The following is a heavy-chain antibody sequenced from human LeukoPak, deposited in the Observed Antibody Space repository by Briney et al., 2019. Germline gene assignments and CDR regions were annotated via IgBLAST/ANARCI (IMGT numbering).Heavy chain of an antibody. CDR3: ARDGYGDYLFDY. CDR1: RFTFSRYS. D-gene: IGHD4-17*01. V-gene: IGHV3-48*02. CDR2: ISSSSSTI. Sequence: GESLRLSCAASRFTFSRYSFNWVRQAPGKGLEWVSYISSSSSTISYADSVKGRFTISRDNAKNSLYLQMNSLRDEDTAVYYCARDGYGDYLFDYWGQETLVTVSS. J-gene: IGHJ4*02.